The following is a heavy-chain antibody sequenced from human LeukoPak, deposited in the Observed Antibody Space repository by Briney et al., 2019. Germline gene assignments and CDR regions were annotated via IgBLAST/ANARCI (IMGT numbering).Heavy chain of an antibody. CDR2: INNSQST. Sequence: SETLSLACAVYGGSFSGYYWNWIRQPPGKGLEWIVEINNSQSTNYNPSLKSRVPMSRDTSQNLFSIKLSSVTAADPAVYYCARWRAFFDWGQGRMVSVCS. CDR3: ARWRAFFD. V-gene: IGHV4-34*01. CDR1: GGSFSGYY. D-gene: IGHD3-3*02. J-gene: IGHJ4*02.